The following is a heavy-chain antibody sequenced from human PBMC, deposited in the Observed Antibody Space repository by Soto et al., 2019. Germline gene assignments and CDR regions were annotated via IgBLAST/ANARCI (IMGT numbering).Heavy chain of an antibody. CDR2: ISYDGSNK. Sequence: GGSLRLSCAASGFSFSSYGMHWLRQAAGKGLEWVAVISYDGSNKYYADSVKGRFTISRDNSKNTLYLQMNSLRAEDTAVYYCARDYNPTRGYFDYWGQGTLVTVSS. D-gene: IGHD1-1*01. V-gene: IGHV3-30*03. CDR3: ARDYNPTRGYFDY. J-gene: IGHJ4*02. CDR1: GFSFSSYG.